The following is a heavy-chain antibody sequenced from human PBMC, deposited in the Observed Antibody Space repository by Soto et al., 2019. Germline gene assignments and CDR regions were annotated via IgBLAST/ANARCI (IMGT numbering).Heavy chain of an antibody. CDR1: GGTFSSYA. CDR2: IIPIFGTA. CDR3: ARMRADTAMVVYYYGMDV. D-gene: IGHD5-18*01. J-gene: IGHJ6*02. V-gene: IGHV1-69*13. Sequence: ASVKVSCKASGGTFSSYAISWVRQAPGQGLEWMGGIIPIFGTANYAQKFQGRVTITADESTSTAYMELSSLRSEDTAVYYCARMRADTAMVVYYYGMDVWGQGTTVTVSS.